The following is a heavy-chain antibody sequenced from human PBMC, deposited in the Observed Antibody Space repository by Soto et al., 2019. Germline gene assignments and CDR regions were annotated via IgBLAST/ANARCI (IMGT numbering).Heavy chain of an antibody. CDR1: GFTFSSYA. CDR3: AKVEYSSSSRIAVAGRFDY. CDR2: ISGSGVST. J-gene: IGHJ4*02. Sequence: GGSLRLSCAASGFTFSSYAMSWVRQAPGKGLEWVSAISGSGVSTYYADSVKGRFTISRDNSKNTLYLKMNSMRAEDTAVYYCAKVEYSSSSRIAVAGRFDYWGQGTLVTVSS. D-gene: IGHD6-19*01. V-gene: IGHV3-23*01.